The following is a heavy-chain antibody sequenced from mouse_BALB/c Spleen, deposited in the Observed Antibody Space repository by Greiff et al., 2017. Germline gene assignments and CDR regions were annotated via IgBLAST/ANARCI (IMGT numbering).Heavy chain of an antibody. J-gene: IGHJ4*01. CDR1: GYTFTSYW. D-gene: IGHD2-14*01. V-gene: IGHV1-69*02. CDR2: IDPSDSYT. CDR3: ARRVLYAMDY. Sequence: QVQLQQPGAELVKPGASVKLSCKASGYTFTSYWMHWVKQRPGQGLEWIGEIDPSDSYTNYNQKFKGKATVTVDKSSSTAYMQLSSLTSEDSAVYYCARRVLYAMDYWGQGTSVTVSS.